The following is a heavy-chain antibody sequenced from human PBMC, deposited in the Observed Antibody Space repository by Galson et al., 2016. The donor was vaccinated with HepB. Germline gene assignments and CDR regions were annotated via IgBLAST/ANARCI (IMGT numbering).Heavy chain of an antibody. CDR1: GASVSDDSHY. CDR3: ARLILASKGGGFDS. Sequence: ETLSLNCNVSGASVSDDSHYWSWVRQSPERGLEWIAYIYYSGCTNYNHSLKSRITISIDTSTNQFSLNLASMTAADTATYYCARLILASKGGGFDSCGQGTLVTVSP. CDR2: IYYSGCT. D-gene: IGHD2-21*01. V-gene: IGHV4-61*01. J-gene: IGHJ4*02.